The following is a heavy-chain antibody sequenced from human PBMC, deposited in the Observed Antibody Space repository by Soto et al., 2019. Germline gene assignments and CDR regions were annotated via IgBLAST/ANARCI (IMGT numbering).Heavy chain of an antibody. CDR2: IFHRGST. CDR3: ARKYFDTTLYSIDY. Sequence: QVQLQESGPGLVKPSGTLSLTCDVSGDSITTNNWWGWVRQSPGTGLEWIGEIFHRGSTYSNPSLRSRVLMSLDKSKNQFSLRLNSVTAADTAIYYCARKYFDTTLYSIDYWGQGIPVTVSS. CDR1: GDSITTNNW. V-gene: IGHV4-4*02. J-gene: IGHJ4*02. D-gene: IGHD3-22*01.